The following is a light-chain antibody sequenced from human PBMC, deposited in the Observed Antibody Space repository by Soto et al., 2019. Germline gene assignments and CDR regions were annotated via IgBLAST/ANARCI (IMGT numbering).Light chain of an antibody. Sequence: ALTQPASVCGSPGQSITISCTGTSSDVGNYKYVSWYQQHPGKAPKLMIYEVSNRPSGVSNRFSGSKSGNTASLTISGLQAQAETDYYCFSYTSSGTYVFGTGTKVTVL. CDR1: SSDVGNYKY. CDR2: EVS. V-gene: IGLV2-14*01. J-gene: IGLJ1*01. CDR3: FSYTSSGTYV.